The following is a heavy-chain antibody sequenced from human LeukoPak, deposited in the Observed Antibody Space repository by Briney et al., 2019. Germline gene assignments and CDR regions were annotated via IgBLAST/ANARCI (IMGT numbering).Heavy chain of an antibody. CDR1: GFTFSMSS. D-gene: IGHD6-13*01. CDR3: ARGRAGIAAAGFDY. J-gene: IGHJ4*02. CDR2: ISFVGANT. V-gene: IGHV3-30*04. Sequence: GGSLRVSCATSGFTFSMSSMHWVRLAPGKGLEWLAGISFVGANTFSGDSVKGRFSISRDNSKNTLYLQMNSLGLDDTAVYFCARGRAGIAAAGFDYWGQGTLVTVSS.